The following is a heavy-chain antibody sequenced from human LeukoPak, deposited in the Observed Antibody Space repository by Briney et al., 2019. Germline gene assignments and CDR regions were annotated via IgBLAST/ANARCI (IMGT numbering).Heavy chain of an antibody. CDR3: AREGRVGATRGGAFDI. D-gene: IGHD1-26*01. V-gene: IGHV1-46*01. J-gene: IGHJ3*02. Sequence: ASVKVSCKASGYSFTSYDMHWVRQAPGQGLEWMGIINPSGGSTSYAQKFQGRVTMTRDTSTSTVYMELSSLRSEDTAVYYCAREGRVGATRGGAFDIWGQGTMVTVSS. CDR1: GYSFTSYD. CDR2: INPSGGST.